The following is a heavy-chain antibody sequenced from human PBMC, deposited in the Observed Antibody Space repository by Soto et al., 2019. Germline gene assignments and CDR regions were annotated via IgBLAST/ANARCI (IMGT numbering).Heavy chain of an antibody. Sequence: VASVKVSCKASGYTFTSYAMHWVRRAPGQRLKWMGWINAGNGNTKYSQKFQGRVTITRDTSASTAYMELSSLRSEDTAVYYCARDLYCGGDCYSGFGFDYWGQGTLVTVSS. V-gene: IGHV1-3*01. CDR1: GYTFTSYA. CDR2: INAGNGNT. J-gene: IGHJ4*02. CDR3: ARDLYCGGDCYSGFGFDY. D-gene: IGHD2-21*02.